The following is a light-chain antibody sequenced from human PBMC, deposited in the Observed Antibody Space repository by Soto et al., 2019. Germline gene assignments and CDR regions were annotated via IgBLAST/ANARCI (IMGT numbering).Light chain of an antibody. J-gene: IGKJ1*01. CDR2: AAS. CDR3: QQYQSYWT. V-gene: IGKV1-6*01. Sequence: AIQMTQSPSSLSASVGDRVTITCRASQGIRDDLGWYQQKPGKAPKLLIYAASNLQSGVPSRFSGSGSGTEFTLTISSLQPDDFATYYCQQYQSYWTFGQGTKVEIK. CDR1: QGIRDD.